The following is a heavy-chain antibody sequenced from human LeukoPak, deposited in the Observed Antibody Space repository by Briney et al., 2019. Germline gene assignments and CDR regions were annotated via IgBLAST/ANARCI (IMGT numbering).Heavy chain of an antibody. Sequence: GGSLRLSCAASGFTFSSYWMHWVRQAPGKGLVWVSRINSDGSSTSYADSVKGRFTISRVNAKNTLYLQMNSLRAEDTAVYYCARGSPAPAYYDFWSGYYENWFDPWGQGTLVTVSS. J-gene: IGHJ5*02. CDR3: ARGSPAPAYYDFWSGYYENWFDP. CDR1: GFTFSSYW. V-gene: IGHV3-74*01. CDR2: INSDGSST. D-gene: IGHD3-3*01.